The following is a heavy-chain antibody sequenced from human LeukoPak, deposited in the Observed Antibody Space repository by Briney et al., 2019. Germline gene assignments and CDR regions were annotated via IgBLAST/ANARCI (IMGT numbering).Heavy chain of an antibody. Sequence: ETLSLTCAVYGESLNGHYWSWIRQAPGKGLEWVSSISSSSSYIYYADSVKGRFTISRDNAKNSLYLQMNSLRAEDTAVYYCARDVFDPWGQGTLVTVSS. CDR1: GESLNGHY. V-gene: IGHV3-21*01. J-gene: IGHJ5*02. CDR2: ISSSSSYI. CDR3: ARDVFDP.